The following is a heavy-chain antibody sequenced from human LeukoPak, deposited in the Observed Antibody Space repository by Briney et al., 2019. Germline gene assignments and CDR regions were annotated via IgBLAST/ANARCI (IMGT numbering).Heavy chain of an antibody. V-gene: IGHV4-59*12. CDR2: IYYSGST. J-gene: IGHJ4*02. CDR3: ARGRSSSWYWY. D-gene: IGHD6-13*01. CDR1: GGSISSYY. Sequence: SETLSLTCTVSGGSISSYYWSWIRQPPGKGLEWIGYIYYSGSTNYNPSLKSRVTISDTSKNQFSLKLSSVTAADTAVYYCARGRSSSWYWYWGQGTLVTVSS.